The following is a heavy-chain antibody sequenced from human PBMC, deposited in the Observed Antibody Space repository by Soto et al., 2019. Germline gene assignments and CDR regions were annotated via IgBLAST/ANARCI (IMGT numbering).Heavy chain of an antibody. J-gene: IGHJ6*02. Sequence: PGGSLRLSCAASGFTLSNACMNWVRQAPGKGLEWVGRIKSKTDGGTTDYAAPVKGRFTISRDDSKNTLYLQMNSLKTEDTAVYYCTTEWQQRYYYYGMDVWGQGTTVTVS. CDR3: TTEWQQRYYYYGMDV. D-gene: IGHD6-13*01. CDR1: GFTLSNAC. V-gene: IGHV3-15*07. CDR2: IKSKTDGGTT.